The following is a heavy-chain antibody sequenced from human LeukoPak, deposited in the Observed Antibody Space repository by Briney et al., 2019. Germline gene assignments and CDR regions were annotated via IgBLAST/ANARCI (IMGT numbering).Heavy chain of an antibody. V-gene: IGHV3-30*18. J-gene: IGHJ5*02. CDR1: GFTFSSYG. D-gene: IGHD3-10*01. CDR2: ISYDGSNK. Sequence: GGSLRLSCAASGFTFSSYGMHWVRQAPGKGLEWVAVISYDGSNKYYADSVKGRFTISRDNSKNTLYLQMNSLRAEDTAVYYCAKARRITMVRGPHGGDWFDPWGQGTLVTVSS. CDR3: AKARRITMVRGPHGGDWFDP.